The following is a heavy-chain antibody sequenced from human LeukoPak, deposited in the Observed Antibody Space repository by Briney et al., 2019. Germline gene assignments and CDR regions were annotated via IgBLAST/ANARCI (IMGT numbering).Heavy chain of an antibody. V-gene: IGHV3-48*01. J-gene: IGHJ4*02. CDR2: ISSSSSTI. CDR3: AKDVVSPLSDTAMVMVFLGPAAPLTYFDY. CDR1: GFTFSSYS. D-gene: IGHD5-18*01. Sequence: PGGSLRLSCAASGFTFSSYSMNWVRQAPGKGLEWVSYISSSSSTIYYADSVKGRFTISRDNSKNTLYLQMNSLRAEDTAVYYCAKDVVSPLSDTAMVMVFLGPAAPLTYFDYWGQGTLVTVSS.